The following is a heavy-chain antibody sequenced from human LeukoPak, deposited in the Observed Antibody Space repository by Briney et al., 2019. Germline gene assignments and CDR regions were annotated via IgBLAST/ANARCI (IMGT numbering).Heavy chain of an antibody. CDR1: GGPDSSTTDF. J-gene: IGHJ4*02. CDR3: ARYVVYGSGKYYFDY. Sequence: PSEPLSLTCSVSGGPDSSTTDFWSWIRRPPGKGLEWIASINYSGSTYYNPSLKSRVTISVDTSENQFSLKLSSVTAADTAVYYCARYVVYGSGKYYFDYWGQGTMVTVSS. CDR2: INYSGST. D-gene: IGHD3-10*01. V-gene: IGHV4-39*01.